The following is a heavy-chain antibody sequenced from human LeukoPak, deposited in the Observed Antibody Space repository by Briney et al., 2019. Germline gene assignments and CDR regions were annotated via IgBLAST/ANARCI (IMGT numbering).Heavy chain of an antibody. Sequence: GGSLRLSCAASGFTFSNAWMNWVRQAPGRGLEWVGRIKSKTDGGTTDYAAPVKGRFTVSRDDSKNTLYLQMNSLKTEDTAIYYCAKSVAIYFYYGLDVWGQGTTVTVSS. V-gene: IGHV3-15*07. CDR2: IKSKTDGGTT. D-gene: IGHD3-3*01. CDR1: GFTFSNAW. J-gene: IGHJ6*02. CDR3: AKSVAIYFYYGLDV.